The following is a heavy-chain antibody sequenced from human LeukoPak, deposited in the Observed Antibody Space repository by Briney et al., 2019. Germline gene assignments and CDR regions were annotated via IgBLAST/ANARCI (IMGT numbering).Heavy chain of an antibody. CDR2: IWSDGTNQ. CDR1: GFTFSHYG. Sequence: GRSMRLSCEASGFTFSHYGMHWVRQAPGKGLEWVAVIWSDGTNQYYADSVKGRFTISRDNFKNTVSLQMNNLRAEDTAVYYRAKDAQRGFDYSNSLEHWGQGSLVTVSS. CDR3: AKDAQRGFDYSNSLEH. J-gene: IGHJ4*02. D-gene: IGHD4-11*01. V-gene: IGHV3-33*06.